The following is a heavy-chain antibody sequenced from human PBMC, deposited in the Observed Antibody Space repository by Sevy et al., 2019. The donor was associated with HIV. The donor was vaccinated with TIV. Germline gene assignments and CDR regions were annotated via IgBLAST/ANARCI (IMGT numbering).Heavy chain of an antibody. Sequence: GGSLRLSCAASGFIFSNYAIHWVRRAPGKGLEWVAVISYDGSNKHYAASVKGQFTISRDNSRNTLFLQMNSLRLDDTAVYYCARDPTFSSDTRGYYPFDSWGHGTLVTVS. CDR1: GFIFSNYA. CDR3: ARDPTFSSDTRGYYPFDS. CDR2: ISYDGSNK. J-gene: IGHJ4*01. V-gene: IGHV3-30*04. D-gene: IGHD3-22*01.